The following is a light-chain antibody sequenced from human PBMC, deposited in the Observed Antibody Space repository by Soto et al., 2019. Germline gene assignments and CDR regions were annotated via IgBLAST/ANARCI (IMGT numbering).Light chain of an antibody. CDR2: QVT. CDR1: GSDIATFNY. CDR3: NSYSSTSFYV. V-gene: IGLV2-14*01. J-gene: IGLJ1*01. Sequence: QSVLAQRASMSGSPGQSITISCTGSGSDIATFNYVSWYQQYPGKAPKLLIYQVTSRASGVSHRFSGSKSGNTAALTISGLQPEDEAEYYCNSYSSTSFYVFGTGTKVTVL.